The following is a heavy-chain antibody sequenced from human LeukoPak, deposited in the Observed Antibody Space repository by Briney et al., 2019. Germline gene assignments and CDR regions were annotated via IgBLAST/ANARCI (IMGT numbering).Heavy chain of an antibody. Sequence: PSETLSLTCAVYGGSFSGYYWSWIRQPPGKGLEWIGEINHSGSTNYNPSLKSRVTISVDTSKNQFSLKLSSVTAADTAVYCCRLTGVTPGRTPDYYYYMDVWGKGTTVTVSS. V-gene: IGHV4-34*01. CDR2: INHSGST. CDR3: RLTGVTPGRTPDYYYYMDV. CDR1: GGSFSGYY. J-gene: IGHJ6*03. D-gene: IGHD3-9*01.